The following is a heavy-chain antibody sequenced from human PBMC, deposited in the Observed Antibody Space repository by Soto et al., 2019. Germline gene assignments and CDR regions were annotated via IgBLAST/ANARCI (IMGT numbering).Heavy chain of an antibody. V-gene: IGHV1-18*01. J-gene: IGHJ6*02. CDR1: GYTFTSYG. CDR3: ARFSGGSYNTYYFYYGMDV. Sequence: ASVKVSCKASGYTFTSYGISWVRQAPGQGLDWMGWISAYNGNTKYAQDLQGRVTMTTDTSTSTAYMELRSLRSDDTAVYYCARFSGGSYNTYYFYYGMDVWGQGTTVTVSS. D-gene: IGHD2-15*01. CDR2: ISAYNGNT.